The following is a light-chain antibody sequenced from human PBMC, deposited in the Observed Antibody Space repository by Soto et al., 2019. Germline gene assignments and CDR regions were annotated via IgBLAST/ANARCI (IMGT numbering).Light chain of an antibody. Sequence: QSVLTPPASVSGSPGQSITISCTGTSRDVGGYNYVSWHQQHPGKAPKVIITEASNRPSGVSNRFSGSKSGNTASLTISGLQAEDEADYYCSSYISSSTFVVFGGGTQLTVL. CDR3: SSYISSSTFVV. CDR1: SRDVGGYNY. CDR2: EAS. J-gene: IGLJ2*01. V-gene: IGLV2-14*01.